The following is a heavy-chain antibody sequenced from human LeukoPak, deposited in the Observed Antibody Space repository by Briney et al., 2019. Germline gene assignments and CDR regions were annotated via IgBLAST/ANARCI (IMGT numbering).Heavy chain of an antibody. J-gene: IGHJ5*02. D-gene: IGHD6-13*01. Sequence: ASVKVSCKVSGYTLTELSMHRVRQAPGKGLEWMGGFDPEDGETIYAQKFQGRVTMTEGTSTDTAYMELSSLRSEDTAVYYCATLIRRAAAGIGWFDPWGQGTLVTVSS. V-gene: IGHV1-24*01. CDR2: FDPEDGET. CDR3: ATLIRRAAAGIGWFDP. CDR1: GYTLTELS.